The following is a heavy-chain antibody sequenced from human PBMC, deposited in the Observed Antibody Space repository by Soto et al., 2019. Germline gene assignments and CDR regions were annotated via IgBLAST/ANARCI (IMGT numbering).Heavy chain of an antibody. Sequence: EVQLVESGGGLVQPGGSLRLSRAASGFTFSSYDMHWVRQATGKGLEWVSAIGTAGDTYYPGSVKGRFTISRENAKNSLYLQMNSLRAEDTAVYYCARDLQSAAAGYSYYYYGMDVWGQGTTVTVSS. J-gene: IGHJ6*02. D-gene: IGHD6-13*01. CDR2: IGTAGDT. V-gene: IGHV3-13*01. CDR1: GFTFSSYD. CDR3: ARDLQSAAAGYSYYYYGMDV.